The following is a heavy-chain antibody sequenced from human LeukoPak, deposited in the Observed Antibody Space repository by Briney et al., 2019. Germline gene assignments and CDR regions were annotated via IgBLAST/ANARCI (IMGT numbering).Heavy chain of an antibody. Sequence: SETLSLTCTVSGGSISSYYWSWIRQPPGKGLEWIGYIYYSGSTNYDPSLKSRVTISVDTSKNQFSLKLSSVTAADTAVYHCARQGGSAMVDFDYWGQGTLVTVSS. J-gene: IGHJ4*02. V-gene: IGHV4-59*08. D-gene: IGHD5-18*01. CDR1: GGSISSYY. CDR3: ARQGGSAMVDFDY. CDR2: IYYSGST.